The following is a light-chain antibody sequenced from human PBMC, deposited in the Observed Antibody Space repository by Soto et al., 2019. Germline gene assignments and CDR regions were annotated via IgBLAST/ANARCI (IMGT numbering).Light chain of an antibody. V-gene: IGLV2-14*03. CDR2: DGS. CDR3: SSYTSTTAIYV. J-gene: IGLJ1*01. Sequence: QSVLTQPASVSGSPGQSITISCTESSSGGGEYKYASWYQQHPGTAPKLIIYDGSNRPSGFSNRFSGSKSGSKASLTISGLQAEDEAYYYCSSYTSTTAIYVFGAGTKVTVL. CDR1: SSGGGEYKY.